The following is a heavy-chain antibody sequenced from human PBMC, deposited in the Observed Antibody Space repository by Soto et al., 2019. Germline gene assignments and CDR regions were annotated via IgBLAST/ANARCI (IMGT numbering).Heavy chain of an antibody. D-gene: IGHD3-22*01. V-gene: IGHV1-18*01. J-gene: IGHJ5*02. CDR3: ARDPTPYLLQDNWFDP. CDR2: ISAYNGNT. Sequence: GASVKVSCKASGYTFTSYGISWVRQAPGQGLEWMGWISAYNGNTNYAQKLQGRVTMTTDTSTSTAYMELRSLRSDDTAVYYCARDPTPYLLQDNWFDPWGQGTLVTVSS. CDR1: GYTFTSYG.